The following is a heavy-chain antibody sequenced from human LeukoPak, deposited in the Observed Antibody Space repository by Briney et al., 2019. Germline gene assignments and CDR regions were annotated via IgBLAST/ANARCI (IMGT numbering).Heavy chain of an antibody. D-gene: IGHD6-13*01. Sequence: SETLSLTCTVSGGSISSSSYYWGWIRQPPGKGLEWIGSIYYSGSTYYNPSLKSRVTISVDTSKNQFSLKLSSVTAAGTAVYYCARLRQQLVGWFDPWGQGTLVTVSS. CDR1: GGSISSSSYY. V-gene: IGHV4-39*01. CDR3: ARLRQQLVGWFDP. J-gene: IGHJ5*02. CDR2: IYYSGST.